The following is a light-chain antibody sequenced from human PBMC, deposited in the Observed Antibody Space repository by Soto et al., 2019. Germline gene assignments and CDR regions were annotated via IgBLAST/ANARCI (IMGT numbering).Light chain of an antibody. V-gene: IGLV3-1*01. CDR2: QDT. CDR1: ELGDKY. Sequence: SYELTQPPSVSVSPGQTASITCSGDELGDKYVCWYQQRPGQSPVLVIYQDTKRPSGIPERFSGSNSGNTATLTISGTQAMDEADYYCQAWDSSTLVFGGGTKVTVL. CDR3: QAWDSSTLV. J-gene: IGLJ2*01.